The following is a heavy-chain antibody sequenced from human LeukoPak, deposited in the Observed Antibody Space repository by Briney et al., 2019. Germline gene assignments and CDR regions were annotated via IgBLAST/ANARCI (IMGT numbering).Heavy chain of an antibody. J-gene: IGHJ4*02. CDR2: IKEDGSET. CDR3: TRDSGRFRLDY. CDR1: GFTFSTSW. Sequence: GGSLRLSCAASGFTFSTSWMNWIRQAPGKGLEWVASIKEDGSETYYADSVKGRFTVPRDNAKNSLFLQMNSLRVEDTAVYYCTRDSGRFRLDYWGQGVLVTVSS. D-gene: IGHD6-19*01. V-gene: IGHV3-7*01.